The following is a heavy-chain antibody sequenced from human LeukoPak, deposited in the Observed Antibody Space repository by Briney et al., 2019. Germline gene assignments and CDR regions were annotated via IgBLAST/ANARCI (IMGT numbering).Heavy chain of an antibody. Sequence: SETLSLTCTVPGGSINSGNYYWSWIRQHPGKGLEWIGYIYSSGSTYYNPSLRSRLTISVDTSKNQFSLKLSSVTAADTAVYYCATYGYYYYGMDVWGQGTTVTVSS. V-gene: IGHV4-31*03. CDR3: ATYGYYYYGMDV. D-gene: IGHD2-21*01. CDR2: IYSSGST. J-gene: IGHJ6*02. CDR1: GGSINSGNYY.